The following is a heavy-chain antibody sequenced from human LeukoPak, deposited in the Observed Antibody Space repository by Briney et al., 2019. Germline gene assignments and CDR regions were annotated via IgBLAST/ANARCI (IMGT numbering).Heavy chain of an antibody. D-gene: IGHD6-13*01. CDR1: GFTFSSYE. V-gene: IGHV3-48*03. CDR3: ARGEIAAAGTLGGYYYYGMDV. J-gene: IGHJ6*04. CDR2: ISSSGSTI. Sequence: PGGSLRLSCAASGFTFSSYEMNWVRQAPGKGLEWVSYISSSGSTIYYADSVKGRFTISRDNSKNTLYLQMNSLRAEDTAVYYCARGEIAAAGTLGGYYYYGMDVWGKGTTVTVSS.